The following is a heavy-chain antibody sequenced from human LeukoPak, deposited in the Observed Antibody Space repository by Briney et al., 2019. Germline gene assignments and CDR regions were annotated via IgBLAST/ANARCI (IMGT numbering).Heavy chain of an antibody. CDR2: ISYDGSNT. CDR3: AKDACGGDCYIFDS. Sequence: GGSLRLSCAASGFTFSSYGIHWVRQAPGKGLEWVAVISYDGSNTYYADSVKGRFTISRDNSKNTLYLQMNSLRAEDTAVYYCAKDACGGDCYIFDSWGQGTLVTVSS. V-gene: IGHV3-30*18. J-gene: IGHJ4*02. D-gene: IGHD2-21*02. CDR1: GFTFSSYG.